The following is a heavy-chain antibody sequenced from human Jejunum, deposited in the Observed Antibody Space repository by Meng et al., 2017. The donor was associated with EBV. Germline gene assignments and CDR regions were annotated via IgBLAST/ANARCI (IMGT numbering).Heavy chain of an antibody. D-gene: IGHD6-13*01. Sequence: QGRWVQSGAEVKKPGASVKVSCKASGYTFTSYDINWGRQATGQGPEWMGWMSPNSGNTGYAQKFQGRVTMTRDTSISTAYMELSSLRSEDTAVYYCARGVAAGFDYWGQGTLVTVSS. CDR2: MSPNSGNT. CDR3: ARGVAAGFDY. J-gene: IGHJ4*02. V-gene: IGHV1-8*02. CDR1: GYTFTSYD.